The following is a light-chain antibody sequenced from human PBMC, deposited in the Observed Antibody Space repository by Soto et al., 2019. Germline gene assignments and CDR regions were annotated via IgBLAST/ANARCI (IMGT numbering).Light chain of an antibody. Sequence: EIVMTQSPATLSVSPGERATLPCRASQSVSSYLAWYQQKPGQAPRLLIYDASNRATGIPARFSGSGSGTDFTLTISSLEPEDFAVYYCQQRSNWPGITFGQGTRLEIK. CDR1: QSVSSY. CDR2: DAS. CDR3: QQRSNWPGIT. J-gene: IGKJ5*01. V-gene: IGKV3-11*01.